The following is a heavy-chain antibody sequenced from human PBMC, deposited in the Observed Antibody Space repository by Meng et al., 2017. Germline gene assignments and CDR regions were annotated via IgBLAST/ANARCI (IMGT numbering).Heavy chain of an antibody. Sequence: QLRQSGPRLSKPSQTLSLTCTVYGGCSSSGGYSWSWIRQHPWKGLEWIGYIYYSGSTYYNPSLKSLVTISVDTSKNQFSLKLSSVTAADTAVYYCARVVGKLGIAAATRFDPWGQGTLVTVSS. CDR1: GGCSSSGGYS. D-gene: IGHD6-13*01. J-gene: IGHJ5*02. V-gene: IGHV4-31*01. CDR3: ARVVGKLGIAAATRFDP. CDR2: IYYSGST.